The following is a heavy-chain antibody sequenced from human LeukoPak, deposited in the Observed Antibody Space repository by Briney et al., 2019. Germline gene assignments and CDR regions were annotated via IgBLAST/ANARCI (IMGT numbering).Heavy chain of an antibody. J-gene: IGHJ4*02. CDR2: IYISGST. V-gene: IGHV4-4*07. Sequence: SETLSLTCTVSGSSFSSYYWTWIRQPAGKGLEWIGRIYISGSTNYNPSLKSRVTMSVDTTKKQFSLKVRSVTAADTAVYFCVSQVGSFYYFDYWGQGTLVTVSS. D-gene: IGHD1-26*01. CDR3: VSQVGSFYYFDY. CDR1: GSSFSSYY.